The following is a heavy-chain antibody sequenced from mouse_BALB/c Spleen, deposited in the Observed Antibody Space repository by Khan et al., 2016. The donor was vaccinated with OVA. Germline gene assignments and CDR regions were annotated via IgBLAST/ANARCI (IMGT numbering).Heavy chain of an antibody. CDR1: GYSITSDYA. J-gene: IGHJ2*01. CDR3: ARIYGGDFDY. CDR2: ISYSGNT. D-gene: IGHD1-1*01. V-gene: IGHV3-2*02. Sequence: EVQLQESGPGLVKPSQSLSLTCTVTGYSITSDYAWNWIRQFPGNKLEWMGHISYSGNTKYIPSLKSRISITRDTSKNQFFLQLNSVTTEDTATYYCARIYGGDFDYWGQGTTLTVSS.